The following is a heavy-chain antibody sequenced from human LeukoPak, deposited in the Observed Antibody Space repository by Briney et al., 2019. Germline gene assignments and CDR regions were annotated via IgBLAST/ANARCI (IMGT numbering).Heavy chain of an antibody. CDR3: ARGARITIFGVVINYGMDV. D-gene: IGHD3-3*01. CDR1: GFTFSSYD. Sequence: GGSLRLSCAASGFTFSSYDMHWVRHATGKGLEWVSAIGTAGDTYYPGSVKGRFTISRENAKNSLYLQMNSLRAGDTAVYYCARGARITIFGVVINYGMDVWGQGTTVTVSS. J-gene: IGHJ6*02. CDR2: IGTAGDT. V-gene: IGHV3-13*01.